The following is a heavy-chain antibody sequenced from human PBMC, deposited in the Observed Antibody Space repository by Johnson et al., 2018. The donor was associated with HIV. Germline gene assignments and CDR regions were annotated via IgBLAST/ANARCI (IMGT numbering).Heavy chain of an antibody. Sequence: QVQLVESGGGVVQPGRSLRLSCAASGFIFSSYGMHWVRQAPGKGLEWVALIWYDGSNKYYADSVKGRFTISRDNSKNTLYLQMNSLRAEDTAVYYCAKTIVVVTADAFDIWGQGTMVTVSS. D-gene: IGHD2-21*02. J-gene: IGHJ3*02. CDR1: GFIFSSYG. CDR3: AKTIVVVTADAFDI. CDR2: IWYDGSNK. V-gene: IGHV3-33*06.